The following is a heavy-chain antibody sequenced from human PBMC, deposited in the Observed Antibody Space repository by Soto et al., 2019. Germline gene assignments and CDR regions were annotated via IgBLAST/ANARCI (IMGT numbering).Heavy chain of an antibody. D-gene: IGHD3-3*01. CDR2: IYSGGST. J-gene: IGHJ3*02. Sequence: GGSLRLSCAASGFTVSSNYMSWVRQAPGKGLEWVSVIYSGGSTYYADSVKGRFTISRDNSKNTLYLQMNSLRAEDTAVYYCARARYYDFWSGLDAFDIWGQGTMVTVS. CDR1: GFTVSSNY. CDR3: ARARYYDFWSGLDAFDI. V-gene: IGHV3-66*01.